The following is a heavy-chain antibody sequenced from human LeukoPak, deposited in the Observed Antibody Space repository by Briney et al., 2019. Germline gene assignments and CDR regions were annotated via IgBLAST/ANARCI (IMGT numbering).Heavy chain of an antibody. J-gene: IGHJ6*02. CDR2: INEDGSVK. V-gene: IGHV3-7*05. Sequence: PGGSLRLSCAASGFIFSSYWISCVRQVPGKGLEGGAHINEDGSVKNYADSVKGRFTISRDNSRNSLYLQMNSLRAEDTAVYFCARGLCGMDVWGQGTTVTVSS. CDR1: GFIFSSYW. D-gene: IGHD2-21*01. CDR3: ARGLCGMDV.